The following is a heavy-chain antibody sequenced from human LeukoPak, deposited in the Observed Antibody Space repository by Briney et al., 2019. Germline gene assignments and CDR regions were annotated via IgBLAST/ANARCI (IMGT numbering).Heavy chain of an antibody. CDR1: GFTFDDYA. CDR2: IKSDGST. CDR3: ARAPSEIGGYYPEYFRH. Sequence: PGGSLRLSCAASGFTFDDYAMHWVRQAPGKGLVWVSRIKSDGSTNYADSVKGRFTISRDNAKNTLSLQMNSLRAEDTGVYYCARAPSEIGGYYPEYFRHWGQGTLVTVSS. J-gene: IGHJ1*01. D-gene: IGHD3-22*01. V-gene: IGHV3-74*01.